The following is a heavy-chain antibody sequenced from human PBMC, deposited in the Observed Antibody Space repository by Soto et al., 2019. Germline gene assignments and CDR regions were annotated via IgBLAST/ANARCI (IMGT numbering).Heavy chain of an antibody. CDR2: IYYSGTA. J-gene: IGHJ6*02. Sequence: QVQLRESGPGLVKSSETPSLTCTVSGGSISTYYWSWVRQPPGKGLEWIGYIYYSGTATYNPSLRSRVTISVDTSKNQFSLRLSSVTAADTAVYYCARGDGIQLGSLAGRYYYHKMDVWGQGTTVTVYS. CDR1: GGSISTYY. D-gene: IGHD1-1*01. CDR3: ARGDGIQLGSLAGRYYYHKMDV. V-gene: IGHV4-59*01.